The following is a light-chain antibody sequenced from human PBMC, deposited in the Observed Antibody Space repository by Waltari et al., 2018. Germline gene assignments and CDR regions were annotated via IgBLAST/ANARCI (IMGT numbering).Light chain of an antibody. CDR1: QSVGSSS. CDR3: QQHGTLPAT. J-gene: IGKJ1*01. Sequence: EIVLTQSPGTASLSQGERVTLYCRASQSVGSSSLACYQQKPGQAPRLVIYRASRRATGIPDRFSGSGSGTDFSLTISRLEPEDFAVYYCQQHGTLPATFGQGTKVEIK. V-gene: IGKV3-20*01. CDR2: RAS.